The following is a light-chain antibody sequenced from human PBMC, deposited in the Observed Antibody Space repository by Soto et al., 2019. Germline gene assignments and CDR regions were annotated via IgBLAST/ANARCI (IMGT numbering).Light chain of an antibody. CDR3: QQYGSSPRT. CDR2: DAS. CDR1: QSVSSSC. Sequence: LTQSVSTVSVSPQPRATLSCRASQSVSSSCLAWYQQKPGQAPRLLIYDASSRATGIPDRFSGSGSGTDFTLTISRLEPEDFAMYYCQQYGSSPRTFGQGTMVDIK. V-gene: IGKV3-20*01. J-gene: IGKJ1*01.